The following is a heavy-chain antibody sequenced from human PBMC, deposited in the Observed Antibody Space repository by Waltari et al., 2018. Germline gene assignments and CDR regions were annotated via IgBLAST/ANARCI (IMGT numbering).Heavy chain of an antibody. D-gene: IGHD3-3*01. CDR2: IYWNDDK. V-gene: IGHV2-5*01. CDR3: AHREAPPYDVWSGYIT. J-gene: IGHJ4*02. Sequence: QITLKESGPTLVKPTQTLTLTCTFSGFSLSTSGVGVGWIRQPPGKALEWLALIYWNDDKRYSPSLKSRLTITKDTSKNQVVLTMTNMDPVDTATYYCAHREAPPYDVWSGYITWGQGTLVTVSS. CDR1: GFSLSTSGVG.